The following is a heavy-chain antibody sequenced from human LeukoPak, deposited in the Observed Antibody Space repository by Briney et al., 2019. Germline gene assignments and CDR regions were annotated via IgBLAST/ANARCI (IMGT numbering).Heavy chain of an antibody. D-gene: IGHD6-13*01. CDR1: GFTFSSYS. CDR3: ARAAIAAARIYYYMDV. J-gene: IGHJ6*03. Sequence: GGSLRLSCAASGFTFSSYSMNWVRQAPGKGLEWVSFISTSSSYIHNADSVKGRFTISRDNAENSLYLQMNILRAEDTAVYYCARAAIAAARIYYYMDVWGKGTTVTVSS. CDR2: ISTSSSYI. V-gene: IGHV3-21*01.